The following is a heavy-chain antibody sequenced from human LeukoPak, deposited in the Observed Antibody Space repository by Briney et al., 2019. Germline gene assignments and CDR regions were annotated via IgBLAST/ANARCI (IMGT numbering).Heavy chain of an antibody. CDR1: GFTFDRYA. D-gene: IGHD3-9*01. CDR2: ISWDGGST. V-gene: IGHV3-43D*03. J-gene: IGHJ2*01. CDR3: AKDHLAIFGWYFDL. Sequence: GGSLRLSCAASGFTFDRYAMHWVRQAPGKGLEWVSLISWDGGSTYYADSVKGRFTISRDNSKNSLYLQMNSLTTEDTALYYCAKDHLAIFGWYFDLWGRGTLVTVSS.